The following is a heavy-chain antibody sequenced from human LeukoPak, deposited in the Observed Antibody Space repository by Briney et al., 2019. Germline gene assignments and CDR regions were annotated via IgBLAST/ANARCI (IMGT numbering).Heavy chain of an antibody. Sequence: GGSLRLSCAASGFTFSSYAMSWVRQAPGKGLEWVSAISGSGGSTYYADSVKGRFTISRDNSKNTLYLQMNSLRAEDTAVYYCAKSRVGDFWSGYYGEYCFDYRGQGTLVTVSS. CDR2: ISGSGGST. CDR1: GFTFSSYA. D-gene: IGHD3-3*01. J-gene: IGHJ4*02. V-gene: IGHV3-23*01. CDR3: AKSRVGDFWSGYYGEYCFDY.